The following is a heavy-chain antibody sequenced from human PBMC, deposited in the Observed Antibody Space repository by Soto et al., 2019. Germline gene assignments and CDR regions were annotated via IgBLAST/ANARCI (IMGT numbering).Heavy chain of an antibody. V-gene: IGHV3-7*01. CDR3: ARFTHPPGYYDSSGYFNFDY. D-gene: IGHD3-22*01. CDR2: IKQDGSEK. Sequence: GGSLRLSCAASGFTFSSYWMSWVRQAPGKGLEWVANIKQDGSEKYYVDSVKGRFTISRDNAKNSLYLQMNSLRAEDTAVYYCARFTHPPGYYDSSGYFNFDYWGQGTLVTVSS. CDR1: GFTFSSYW. J-gene: IGHJ4*02.